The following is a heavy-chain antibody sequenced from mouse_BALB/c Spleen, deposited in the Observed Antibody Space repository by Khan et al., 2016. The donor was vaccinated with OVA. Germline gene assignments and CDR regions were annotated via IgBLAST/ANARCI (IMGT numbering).Heavy chain of an antibody. V-gene: IGHV1-77*01. Sequence: LQESGPELVKPGASVKMSCKASGYTFTDYVMNWVKQRNGQGLEWIGQIYPGSDSTYYNEKFKGKATLTADRSSSTAYMQLSNLTSEDSAVYFCARAGWDVFAYWGQGTLVTVSA. CDR2: IYPGSDST. CDR1: GYTFTDYV. J-gene: IGHJ3*01. D-gene: IGHD4-1*01. CDR3: ARAGWDVFAY.